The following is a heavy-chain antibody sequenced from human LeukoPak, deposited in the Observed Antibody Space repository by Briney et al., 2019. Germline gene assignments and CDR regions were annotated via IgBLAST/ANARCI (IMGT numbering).Heavy chain of an antibody. D-gene: IGHD3-22*01. V-gene: IGHV3-23*01. CDR2: ISGSGGST. J-gene: IGHJ4*02. CDR1: GFTFSSYT. Sequence: QPGGSLRLSRAASGFTFSSYTMSWVRQAPGKGLEWVSAISGSGGSTYYADSVKGRFTISRDNSKNTLYLQMNSLRAEDTAVYYCAKGGWPYYYDSSGRKEANYFDYWGQGTLVTASS. CDR3: AKGGWPYYYDSSGRKEANYFDY.